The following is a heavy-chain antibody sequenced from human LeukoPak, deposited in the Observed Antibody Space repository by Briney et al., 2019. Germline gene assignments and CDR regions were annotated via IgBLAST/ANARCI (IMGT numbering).Heavy chain of an antibody. CDR3: AKESGKFDY. CDR2: ISADGGTT. V-gene: IGHV3-43*02. J-gene: IGHJ4*02. CDR1: GLNFADYA. Sequence: GGSLRLSCVVSGLNFADYAMHWVRQPPGRGLEWVSLISADGGTTFSADSVKGRFTIARDNSKNSLYLQMNSLRSEDTAMYFCAKESGKFDYWGQGTLVAVST.